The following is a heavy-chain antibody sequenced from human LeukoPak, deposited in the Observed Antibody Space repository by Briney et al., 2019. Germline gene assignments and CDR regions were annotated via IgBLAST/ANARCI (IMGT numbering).Heavy chain of an antibody. CDR3: AKGTTMIVVVITRYYYYGMDV. V-gene: IGHV3-23*01. J-gene: IGHJ6*02. CDR1: GFTFSSYA. Sequence: GGSLRLSCAASGFTFSSYAMSWVRQAPGKGLEWVSAISGSGGSTYYADSVKGRFTISRDNSKNTLYLQMNSLRAEDTAVYYCAKGTTMIVVVITRYYYYGMDVWGQGTTVTVSS. CDR2: ISGSGGST. D-gene: IGHD3-22*01.